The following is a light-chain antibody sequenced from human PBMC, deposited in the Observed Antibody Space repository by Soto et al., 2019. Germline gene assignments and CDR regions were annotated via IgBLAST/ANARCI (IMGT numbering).Light chain of an antibody. Sequence: DIPMTQSPSTLSASVGDRVTITCRASQSINSWLAWYQQKPGKAPKLLIYDASSLQSGVPSRFSGSGSGTEFTLTISSLQPDDFASYYCQQYNSYSPTFGQGTKV. V-gene: IGKV1-5*01. J-gene: IGKJ1*01. CDR3: QQYNSYSPT. CDR1: QSINSW. CDR2: DAS.